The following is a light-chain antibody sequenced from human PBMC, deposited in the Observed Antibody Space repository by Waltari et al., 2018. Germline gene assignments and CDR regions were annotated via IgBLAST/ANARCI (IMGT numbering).Light chain of an antibody. CDR1: SSDIGRYNL. Sequence: QSALTQPASVSASPGQSITISCHGTSSDIGRYNLVSWYQQHPGKAPKVMIYDVTKRPSGVSNRFSGSKSGYTASLTVSGLQAEDESDYYCCSYAGDSLWVFGGGTKLTVL. CDR3: CSYAGDSLWV. V-gene: IGLV2-23*02. J-gene: IGLJ3*02. CDR2: DVT.